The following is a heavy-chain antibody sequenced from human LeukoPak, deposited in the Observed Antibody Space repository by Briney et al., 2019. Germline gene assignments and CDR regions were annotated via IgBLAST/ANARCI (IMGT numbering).Heavy chain of an antibody. CDR2: IYHSGST. CDR1: GGSISSSSYY. Sequence: SETLSLTCTVSGGSISSSSYYWGWIRQPPGKGLEWIGSIYHSGSTYYNPSLKSRVTMSVDTSKNQFSLKLSSVTAADTAVYYCASDTRFNYDYVWGSYRGSAFDIWGQGTMVTVSS. D-gene: IGHD3-16*02. J-gene: IGHJ3*02. CDR3: ASDTRFNYDYVWGSYRGSAFDI. V-gene: IGHV4-39*07.